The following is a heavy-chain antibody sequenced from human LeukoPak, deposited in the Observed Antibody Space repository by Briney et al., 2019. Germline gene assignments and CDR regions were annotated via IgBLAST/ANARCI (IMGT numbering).Heavy chain of an antibody. V-gene: IGHV1-2*02. Sequence: ASVKVSCKASGYTFTGYYMHWVRQAPGQGLEWMGWINPNSGGTNYAQKFQGRVTMTRDTSISTAYMELSRLRSDDTAVYYCARGVAMIVVVINDAFDIWGQGTMVTVPS. CDR3: ARGVAMIVVVINDAFDI. CDR2: INPNSGGT. D-gene: IGHD3-22*01. J-gene: IGHJ3*02. CDR1: GYTFTGYY.